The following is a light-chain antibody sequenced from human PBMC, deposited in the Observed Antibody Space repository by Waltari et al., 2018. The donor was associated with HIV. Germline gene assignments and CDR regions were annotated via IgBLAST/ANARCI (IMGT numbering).Light chain of an antibody. Sequence: DIQLTQSPSFLSASVRDRITITCRASQDISNYLAWYQQKPWTVPKLVIYAASTLQSVVPSRFSGSGSGTEFTLTISGLQPEDFATYYCQQLSGDPFTFGPGTNVDLK. J-gene: IGKJ3*01. V-gene: IGKV1-9*01. CDR1: QDISNY. CDR2: AAS. CDR3: QQLSGDPFT.